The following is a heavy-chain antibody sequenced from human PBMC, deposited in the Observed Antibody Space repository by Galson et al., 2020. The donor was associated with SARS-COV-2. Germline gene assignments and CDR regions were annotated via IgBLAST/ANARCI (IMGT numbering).Heavy chain of an antibody. CDR2: ISYDGTKR. V-gene: IGHV3-30*04. Sequence: QLGESLKIPCRASGFTFSSSAMHWVRQAPGKGLEWVAIISYDGTKRYNLDSVKGRFTISRDNSKNTLFLQMDSLTTEDTAVYYCARETDDDTSSWYDYWGQGTLVTVSS. CDR1: GFTFSSSA. D-gene: IGHD6-13*01. J-gene: IGHJ4*02. CDR3: ARETDDDTSSWYDY.